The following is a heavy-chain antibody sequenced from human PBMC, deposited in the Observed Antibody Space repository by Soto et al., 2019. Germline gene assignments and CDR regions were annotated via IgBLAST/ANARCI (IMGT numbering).Heavy chain of an antibody. CDR1: GGSVSSGNYY. CDR3: ASGVVVPAAIAYYYYGMDV. Sequence: SETLSLTCTVYGGSVSSGNYYWSWIRQPPGKGLEWIGYIYYSGSTSYNPSLKSRVTMSADTSKNQFSLKLSSVTAADTAVYYCASGVVVPAAIAYYYYGMDVWGQGTTVTVSS. D-gene: IGHD2-2*01. CDR2: IYYSGST. J-gene: IGHJ6*02. V-gene: IGHV4-61*01.